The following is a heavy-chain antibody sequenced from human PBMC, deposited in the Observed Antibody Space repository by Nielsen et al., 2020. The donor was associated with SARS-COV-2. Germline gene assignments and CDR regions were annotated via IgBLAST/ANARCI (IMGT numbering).Heavy chain of an antibody. CDR2: ITSTINTI. J-gene: IGHJ4*02. Sequence: GGSLRLSCRASGFSFSIYSMNWVRQAPGKGLEWVSYITSTINTIYYADSVKGRFTISRDNADNSLYLQMDSLRDEDTAVYYCARDSPSMAARRLYYFDYWGQGTLVAVSS. V-gene: IGHV3-48*02. CDR3: ARDSPSMAARRLYYFDY. D-gene: IGHD6-6*01. CDR1: GFSFSIYS.